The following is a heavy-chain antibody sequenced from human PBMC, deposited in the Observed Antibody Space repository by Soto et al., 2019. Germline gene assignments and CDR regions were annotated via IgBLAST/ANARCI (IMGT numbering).Heavy chain of an antibody. CDR3: ARGSVVQYWYFDL. CDR2: ISYSGTT. CDR1: GDSIRGDY. J-gene: IGHJ2*01. Sequence: SETLSLTCTASGDSIRGDYWSWIRQPPGKRLEWIAYISYSGTTNYNPSLKSRVTISLDTSKNQFSLKLDSVTAADTAVYYCARGSVVQYWYFDLWGRGTLVTVSS. V-gene: IGHV4-59*01. D-gene: IGHD2-15*01.